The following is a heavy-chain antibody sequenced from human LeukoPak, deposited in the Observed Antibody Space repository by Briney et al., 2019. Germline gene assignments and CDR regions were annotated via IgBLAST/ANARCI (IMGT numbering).Heavy chain of an antibody. J-gene: IGHJ3*02. V-gene: IGHV3-30*02. CDR1: GFTFSSYG. CDR3: ARGDPTVTTTGSGGLDI. CDR2: IRYDGSNK. Sequence: GGSLRLSCAASGFTFSSYGMHWVRQAPGKGLEWVAFIRYDGSNKYYADSVKGRFTISRDNAKNTLYLQMNSLRAEDTAVYYCARGDPTVTTTGSGGLDIWGQGTMVTVSS. D-gene: IGHD4-17*01.